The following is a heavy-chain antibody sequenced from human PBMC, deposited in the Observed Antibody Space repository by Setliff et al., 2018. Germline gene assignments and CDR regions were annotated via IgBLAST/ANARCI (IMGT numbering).Heavy chain of an antibody. Sequence: KTSETLSLTCTVSGGSISSRSYYWGWIRQPPGKGLEWIGSIYHSGSSYYNPSLRSRVTISVDTSKNQFSLILRSVTAADTAVYYCARTHCTTTSCFYFHYWGQGTVVTVSS. CDR2: IYHSGSS. D-gene: IGHD2-2*01. CDR3: ARTHCTTTSCFYFHY. V-gene: IGHV4-39*07. J-gene: IGHJ4*02. CDR1: GGSISSRSYY.